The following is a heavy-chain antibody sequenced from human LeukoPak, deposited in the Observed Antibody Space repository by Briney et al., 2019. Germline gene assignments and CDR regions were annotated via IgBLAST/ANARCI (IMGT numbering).Heavy chain of an antibody. CDR3: AKGPDRAVYSSPHPYYFDY. Sequence: PGGSLRLSCAASGFTFSSDAMSWVRQAPGKGLEWVSAISGSGGSTYYADSVKGRFTISRDNSKNTLYLQMNSLRAEDTAVYYCAKGPDRAVYSSPHPYYFDYWGQGTLVTVSS. J-gene: IGHJ4*02. V-gene: IGHV3-23*01. CDR1: GFTFSSDA. D-gene: IGHD6-13*01. CDR2: ISGSGGST.